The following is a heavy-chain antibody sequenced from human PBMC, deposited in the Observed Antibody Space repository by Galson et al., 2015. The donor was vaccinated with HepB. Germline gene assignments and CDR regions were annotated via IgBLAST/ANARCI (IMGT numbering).Heavy chain of an antibody. Sequence: CAISGDSVSSNRASWNWIRQSPSSGLEWLGKTYFRSKWYIEYAGSMKGRMTINPDTSKNQFSLHLNSVTPADTAVYYCVRLSGSSWFDYWGPGTLVTVSS. J-gene: IGHJ5*01. CDR1: GDSVSSNRAS. CDR2: TYFRSKWYI. CDR3: VRLSGSSWFDY. V-gene: IGHV6-1*01. D-gene: IGHD6-13*01.